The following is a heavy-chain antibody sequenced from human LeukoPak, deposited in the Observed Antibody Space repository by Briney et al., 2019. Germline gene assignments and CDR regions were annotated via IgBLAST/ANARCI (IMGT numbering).Heavy chain of an antibody. CDR3: ARGGYSYGSDFDY. V-gene: IGHV1-8*01. Sequence: ASVKVSCKASGYTFTSYDINWVRQAIGQGLEWMGWTNPNSGNTGYAQKFQGRVTMTRNTSISTAYMELSSLRSEDTAVYYCARGGYSYGSDFDYWGQGTLVTVSS. CDR2: TNPNSGNT. D-gene: IGHD5-18*01. J-gene: IGHJ4*02. CDR1: GYTFTSYD.